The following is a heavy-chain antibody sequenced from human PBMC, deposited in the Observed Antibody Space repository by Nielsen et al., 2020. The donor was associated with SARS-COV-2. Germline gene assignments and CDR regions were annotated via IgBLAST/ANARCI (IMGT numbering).Heavy chain of an antibody. V-gene: IGHV4-59*01. CDR2: MFYNGRT. D-gene: IGHD3-3*01. CDR1: GGSISSDY. Sequence: SETLSLTCIVSGGSISSDYWSWIRQPPGKGLEWIGYMFYNGRTNYSPSLRSRVTMSVDASKKHFSLKLWSVTAADTARYYCARGYYTVDYWGQGIEVTVSS. CDR3: ARGYYTVDY. J-gene: IGHJ4*02.